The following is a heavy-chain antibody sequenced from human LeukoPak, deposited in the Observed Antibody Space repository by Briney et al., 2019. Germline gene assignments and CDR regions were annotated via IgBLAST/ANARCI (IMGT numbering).Heavy chain of an antibody. Sequence: SETLSLTCTVSGGSITSYYRSWIRQSPGKGLEWIGFMYYSGTTKYNPSLKSRVTISLGKSKNQFSLKLSSVTAADTAVYYCARLPMAVTPHVDYWGQGTLVTVSS. CDR2: MYYSGTT. CDR3: ARLPMAVTPHVDY. J-gene: IGHJ4*02. CDR1: GGSITSYY. D-gene: IGHD2-21*02. V-gene: IGHV4-59*01.